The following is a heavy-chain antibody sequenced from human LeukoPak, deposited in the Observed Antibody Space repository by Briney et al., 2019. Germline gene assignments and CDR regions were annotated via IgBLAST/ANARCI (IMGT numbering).Heavy chain of an antibody. CDR2: MNPNSGNT. CDR3: ARGIRSTTVTTLEYYFDY. J-gene: IGHJ4*02. D-gene: IGHD4-17*01. CDR1: GYTFTSYD. V-gene: IGHV1-8*01. Sequence: GASVKVSCKASGYTFTSYDINWVRQATGQGLEWMGWMNPNSGNTGYAQKFQGRVTMTRNTSISTAYMELSSLRSEDTAVYYCARGIRSTTVTTLEYYFDYWGQGTLVTVSS.